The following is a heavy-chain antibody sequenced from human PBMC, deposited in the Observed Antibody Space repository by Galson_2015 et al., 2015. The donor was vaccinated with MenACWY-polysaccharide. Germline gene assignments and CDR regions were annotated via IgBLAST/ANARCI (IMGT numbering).Heavy chain of an antibody. CDR3: ARGYSGDD. CDR2: LKSDGSST. D-gene: IGHD5-12*01. Sequence: SLRLSCAASGFTFSTYWMYWVRQAPGKGLVWVSRLKSDGSSTNYADSVKGRFTISRDNAKNTLYLQMNSLRAEDTAVYYCARGYSGDDGGQGSLVPVSS. CDR1: GFTFSTYW. J-gene: IGHJ4*02. V-gene: IGHV3-74*01.